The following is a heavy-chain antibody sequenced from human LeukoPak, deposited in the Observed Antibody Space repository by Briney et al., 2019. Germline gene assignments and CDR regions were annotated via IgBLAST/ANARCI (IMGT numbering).Heavy chain of an antibody. CDR2: IYYSGST. D-gene: IGHD3-22*01. V-gene: IGHV4-59*08. J-gene: IGHJ3*02. Sequence: PSETLSLTCTVSGGSISSYYWSWIRQPPGKGLEWIGYIYYSGSTNYNPSLKSRVTISVDTSKNQFSLKLSSVTAADTAVYYCARQFADDSSGRDAFDIWGQGTMVTVSS. CDR1: GGSISSYY. CDR3: ARQFADDSSGRDAFDI.